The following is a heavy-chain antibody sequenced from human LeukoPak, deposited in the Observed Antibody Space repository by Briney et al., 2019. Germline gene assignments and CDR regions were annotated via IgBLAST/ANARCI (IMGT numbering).Heavy chain of an antibody. Sequence: SETLSLTCAVSGYSISGAYYWGWIRPPPGKGLEWIGNIFHGGSTYYSPSLTSRVTISVDTSKNQFSLKLSSVTAADTAVYYCARVASPTITIFGVVHYYYYYMDVWGKGTTVTVSS. CDR1: GYSISGAYY. J-gene: IGHJ6*03. CDR3: ARVASPTITIFGVVHYYYYYMDV. V-gene: IGHV4-38-2*01. D-gene: IGHD3-3*01. CDR2: IFHGGST.